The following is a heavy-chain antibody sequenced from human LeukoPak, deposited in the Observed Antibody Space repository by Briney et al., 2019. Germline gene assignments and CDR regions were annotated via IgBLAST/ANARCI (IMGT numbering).Heavy chain of an antibody. CDR2: FSDKT. CDR1: GLTFSNYA. Sequence: PGGSLRLSCVASGLTFSNYAMIWVRQAPGKGLEWVSVFSDKTHYADSVKGRFTISRDNSKNTLYLQMNSLRAEDTDVYYCAKDWYDYWGQGTLVTVSS. CDR3: AKDWYDY. D-gene: IGHD6-13*01. V-gene: IGHV3-23*01. J-gene: IGHJ4*02.